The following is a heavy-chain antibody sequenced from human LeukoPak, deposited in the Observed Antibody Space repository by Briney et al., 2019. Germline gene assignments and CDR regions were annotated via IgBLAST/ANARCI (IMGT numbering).Heavy chain of an antibody. D-gene: IGHD5-18*01. CDR1: GGTFSSYA. CDR2: IIPILGIA. J-gene: IGHJ3*02. Sequence: SVKVSCKASGGTFSSYAISWVRQAPGQGLEWMGRIIPILGIANYAQKFQGRVTITADKSTSTAYMELSSLRSEDTAVYYCARDQGGGLHSYGYAGDAFAIWGQGTMVTVSS. CDR3: ARDQGGGLHSYGYAGDAFAI. V-gene: IGHV1-69*04.